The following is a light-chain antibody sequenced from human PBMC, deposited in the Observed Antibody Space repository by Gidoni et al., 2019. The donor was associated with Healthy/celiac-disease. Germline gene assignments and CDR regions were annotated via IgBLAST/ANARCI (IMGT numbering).Light chain of an antibody. J-gene: IGLJ2*01. CDR1: SSDVGGYNY. V-gene: IGLV2-14*01. CDR2: EVS. Sequence: ALTQPASVSGSPGQSITISCTGTSSDVGGYNYVSWYQQHPGKAPKLMIYEVSHRPSGVSNRFSGSKSGNTSSLTISGLQAEDEADYYCSSYTSSSTPVVFGGGTKLTVL. CDR3: SSYTSSSTPVV.